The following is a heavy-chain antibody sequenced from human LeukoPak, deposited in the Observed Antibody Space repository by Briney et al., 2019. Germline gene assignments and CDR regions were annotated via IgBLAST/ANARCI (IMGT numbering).Heavy chain of an antibody. Sequence: GTSVKVSCKASGFTFTSSAMQWVRQARGQRLEWIGWIVVGSGNTNYAQKFQERVTITRDMSTSTAYMELSSLRSEDTAVYYCARWFVVPAAGEGYAFDIWGQGTMVTVSA. CDR3: ARWFVVPAAGEGYAFDI. D-gene: IGHD2-2*01. V-gene: IGHV1-58*02. J-gene: IGHJ3*02. CDR1: GFTFTSSA. CDR2: IVVGSGNT.